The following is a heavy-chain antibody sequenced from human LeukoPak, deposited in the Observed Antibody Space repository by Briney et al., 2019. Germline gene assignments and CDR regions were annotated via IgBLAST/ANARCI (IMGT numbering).Heavy chain of an antibody. J-gene: IGHJ4*02. CDR2: LKSDGSGI. Sequence: GGSLRLSCAASGFTFSDYAMNWVRQAPGKGLEWVSGLKSDGSGISYADSVKGRFTISRDNSKNTLYLQMNSLRAEDTAVYYCAKDPPELLWFGELPAPFDYWGQGTLVTVSS. CDR3: AKDPPELLWFGELPAPFDY. D-gene: IGHD3-10*01. V-gene: IGHV3-23*01. CDR1: GFTFSDYA.